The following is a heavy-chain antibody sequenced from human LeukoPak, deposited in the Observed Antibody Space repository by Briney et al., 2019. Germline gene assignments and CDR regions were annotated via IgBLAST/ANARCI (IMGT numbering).Heavy chain of an antibody. J-gene: IGHJ4*02. D-gene: IGHD2-21*01. CDR3: AKFLPTHIVVANYYFDY. Sequence: PGGSLRLSCAASGFTFSSYAMSWVRQAPGKGLEWVSAISGSGGSTCYADSVKGRFTISRDNSKNTLYLQMNSLRAEDTAVYYCAKFLPTHIVVANYYFDYWGQGTLVTVSS. V-gene: IGHV3-23*01. CDR1: GFTFSSYA. CDR2: ISGSGGST.